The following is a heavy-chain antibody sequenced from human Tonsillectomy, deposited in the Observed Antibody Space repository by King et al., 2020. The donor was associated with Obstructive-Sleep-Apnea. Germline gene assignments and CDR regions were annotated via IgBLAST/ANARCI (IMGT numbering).Heavy chain of an antibody. CDR2: INHSGST. D-gene: IGHD3-22*01. V-gene: IGHV4-34*01. CDR1: GGSFSGYY. Sequence: VQLQQWGAGLLKPSETLSLTCAVYGGSFSGYYWSWIRQPPGKGLEWIGEINHSGSTNYNPSLKSRVTISVDTSKNQFSLKLSSVTAADTAVYYCARAHYYDSSGNRVSDAFDIWGQGTMVTVSS. J-gene: IGHJ3*02. CDR3: ARAHYYDSSGNRVSDAFDI.